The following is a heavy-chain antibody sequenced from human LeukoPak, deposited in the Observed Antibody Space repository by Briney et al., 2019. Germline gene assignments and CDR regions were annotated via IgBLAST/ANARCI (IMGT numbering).Heavy chain of an antibody. V-gene: IGHV5-51*01. CDR2: IYPGDSDT. D-gene: IGHD2-2*01. J-gene: IGHJ4*02. CDR3: ARRLVKGTTSCYDY. CDR1: GYTFATYW. Sequence: GESLKISCKGSGYTFATYWIGWVRQMPGKGLEWMGIIYPGDSDTRYSPSFQGQVTISADKSISTAYLQWSSLQASDTAMYYCARRLVKGTTSCYDYWGQGTLVTVSP.